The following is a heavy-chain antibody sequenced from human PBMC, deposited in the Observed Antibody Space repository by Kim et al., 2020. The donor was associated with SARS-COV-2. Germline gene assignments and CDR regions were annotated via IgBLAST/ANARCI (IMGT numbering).Heavy chain of an antibody. V-gene: IGHV4-4*02. D-gene: IGHD6-19*01. CDR3: ARDNGAVAGTELDF. J-gene: IGHJ4*02. CDR1: GDAITSINW. Sequence: LRETLSLTCTVTGDAITSINWWNWVRQPPGRGLEWIGEIYHTGNTNYNPSLQSRATISVDTSKNQFSLTLRYVNAADTAVYYCARDNGAVAGTELDFWGQGALVTVSS. CDR2: IYHTGNT.